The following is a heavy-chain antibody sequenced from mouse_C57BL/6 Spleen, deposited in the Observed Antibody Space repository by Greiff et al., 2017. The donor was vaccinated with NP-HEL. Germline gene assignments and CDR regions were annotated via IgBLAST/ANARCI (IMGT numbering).Heavy chain of an antibody. D-gene: IGHD1-1*01. CDR2: IYPGSGST. V-gene: IGHV1-55*01. CDR3: ARGGRLLRRGYAMDY. Sequence: QVQLQQPGAELVKPGASVKMSCKASGYTFTSYWITWVKQRPGQGLEWIGDIYPGSGSTNYNEKFKSKATLTVDTSSSTAYMQLSSLTSEDSAVYYCARGGRLLRRGYAMDYWGQGTSVTVSS. CDR1: GYTFTSYW. J-gene: IGHJ4*01.